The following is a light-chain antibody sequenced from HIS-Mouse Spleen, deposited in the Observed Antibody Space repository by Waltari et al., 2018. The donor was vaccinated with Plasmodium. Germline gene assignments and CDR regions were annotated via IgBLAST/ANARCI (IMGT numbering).Light chain of an antibody. Sequence: DIQMTQSPSTPSASVGDKVTLTCRASQSISSWLAWYQQKPGKAPKLLIYKASSLESGVPSRFSGSGSGTEFTLTISSLQPDDFATYYCQQYNSYPWTFGQGTKVEIK. CDR2: KAS. CDR3: QQYNSYPWT. CDR1: QSISSW. J-gene: IGKJ1*01. V-gene: IGKV1-5*03.